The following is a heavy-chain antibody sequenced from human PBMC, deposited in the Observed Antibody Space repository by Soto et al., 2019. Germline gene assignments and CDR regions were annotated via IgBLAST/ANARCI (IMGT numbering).Heavy chain of an antibody. V-gene: IGHV5-51*01. D-gene: IGHD6-13*01. J-gene: IGHJ6*02. CDR1: GYSFTSYW. CDR2: IYPGDSDT. CDR3: ARQQQLVPYYHYGIDV. Sequence: GESLKISCKGSGYSFTSYWIGWVRQMPGKGLEWMGIIYPGDSDTRYSPSFQGQVTISADKSISTAYLQWSSLKASDTAMYYCARQQQLVPYYHYGIDVWGQGTTVTVSS.